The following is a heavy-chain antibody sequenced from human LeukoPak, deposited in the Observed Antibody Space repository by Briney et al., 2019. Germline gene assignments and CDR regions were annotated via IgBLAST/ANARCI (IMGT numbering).Heavy chain of an antibody. D-gene: IGHD1-26*01. J-gene: IGHJ5*02. Sequence: PPQTLSLTCTVSGGSISSGSYYWSWIRQPAGKGLEWIGRIYTSGSTNYNPSLKSRVTISVDTSKNQFSLKLSSVTAADTAVYYCARLSGSFYRIENWFDPWGQGTLVTVSS. V-gene: IGHV4-61*02. CDR1: GGSISSGSYY. CDR3: ARLSGSFYRIENWFDP. CDR2: IYTSGST.